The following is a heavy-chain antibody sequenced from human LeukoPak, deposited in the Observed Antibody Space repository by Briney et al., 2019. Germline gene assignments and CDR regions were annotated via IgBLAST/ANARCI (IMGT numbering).Heavy chain of an antibody. V-gene: IGHV4-31*03. D-gene: IGHD2-2*01. CDR2: KYYSGSA. CDR1: GVSISDGRYY. Sequence: PSETLSLTCNVSGVSISDGRYYWTCIRQHPGKCLEWIDYKYYSGSAKYHPSLKSRVTISIDTPENQFSLRLSSVTAADTAMYYCATAYCGSISCLDVFKIWGQGKLVTVSS. J-gene: IGHJ3*02. CDR3: ATAYCGSISCLDVFKI.